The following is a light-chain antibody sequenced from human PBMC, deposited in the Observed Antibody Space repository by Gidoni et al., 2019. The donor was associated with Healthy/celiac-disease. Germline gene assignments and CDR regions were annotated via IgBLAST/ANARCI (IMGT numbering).Light chain of an antibody. Sequence: SYELTQPPSVSVSPGQTASITCSGDKLGDKYACWYQQKPGQSPVLVIYQDSKRPSGIPERFSGSNAGNTATLTISGTQAMDEADYYCQAWDSRNEDVVLGGGKKMNVL. V-gene: IGLV3-1*01. CDR3: QAWDSRNEDVV. CDR1: KLGDKY. J-gene: IGLJ2*01. CDR2: QDS.